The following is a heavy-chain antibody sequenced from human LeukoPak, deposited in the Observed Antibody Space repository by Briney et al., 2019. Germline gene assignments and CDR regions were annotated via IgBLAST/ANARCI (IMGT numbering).Heavy chain of an antibody. CDR1: GYTFMSHG. CDR3: ARATGTWGHDGFDI. V-gene: IGHV1-18*01. CDR2: ISGYSSNT. Sequence: ASVKGSCKAYGYTFMSHGITWVRQAPGQGLEWMGWISGYSSNTNYAQRLQGRVTMTTDTSTNTAYMELRSLISDDTAVYYCARATGTWGHDGFDIWGQGTMVTVSS. J-gene: IGHJ3*02. D-gene: IGHD3-16*01.